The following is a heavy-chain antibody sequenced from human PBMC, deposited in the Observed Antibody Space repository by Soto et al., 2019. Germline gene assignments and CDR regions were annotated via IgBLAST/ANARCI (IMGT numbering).Heavy chain of an antibody. CDR1: GGNFSSYA. V-gene: IGHV1-69*12. CDR2: IIPIFGTA. J-gene: IGHJ5*02. Sequence: QVQLVQSGAEVKKPGSSVKVSCKASGGNFSSYAISWVRQAPGQGLEWMGGIIPIFGTANYAQKFQGRVTITADESTSTAYMELSSLRSEDTAVYYCARRELSLYLSRGWFDPWGQGTLVTVSS. CDR3: ARRELSLYLSRGWFDP. D-gene: IGHD3-16*02.